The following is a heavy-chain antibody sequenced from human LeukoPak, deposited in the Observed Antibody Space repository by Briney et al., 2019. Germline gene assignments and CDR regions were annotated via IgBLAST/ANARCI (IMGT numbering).Heavy chain of an antibody. Sequence: PSVKVSCKGSGYTFTGYYIHWVRLAPGQGLQWMGWINSNSGGTNYAQKFQGRVTMTRDTSISTAYMDLSSLISDDTAVYYCARDRGPEWWGSFDCWGQGTLVTVSS. D-gene: IGHD3-16*01. CDR3: ARDRGPEWWGSFDC. V-gene: IGHV1-2*02. CDR1: GYTFTGYY. CDR2: INSNSGGT. J-gene: IGHJ4*02.